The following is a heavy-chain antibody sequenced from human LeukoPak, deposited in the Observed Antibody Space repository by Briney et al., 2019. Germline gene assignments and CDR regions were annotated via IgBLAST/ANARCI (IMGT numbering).Heavy chain of an antibody. D-gene: IGHD6-13*01. J-gene: IGHJ4*02. V-gene: IGHV3-64*01. Sequence: PGGSLRLSCAASGFTFSSYAMHWVRQAPGKGPEYVSAISSNGGSPYYANSVKGRFTISRDNSKNTLYLQMGSLRAEDMAVYYCARGTSSSWPYFDYWGQGTLVTVSS. CDR2: ISSNGGSP. CDR3: ARGTSSSWPYFDY. CDR1: GFTFSSYA.